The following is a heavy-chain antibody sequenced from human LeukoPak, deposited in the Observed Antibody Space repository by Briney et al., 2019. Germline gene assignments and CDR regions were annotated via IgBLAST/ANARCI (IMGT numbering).Heavy chain of an antibody. V-gene: IGHV3-23*01. Sequence: GGSLRLSCAASGFTFSSYAMSWVRQAPGKGLEWVSAISGSGGSTYYADSVKGRFTISRDNSKNTLYMQMNSLRAEDTAVYYCAKDYGGQNVTPFDYWGQGTLVTVSS. J-gene: IGHJ4*02. CDR1: GFTFSSYA. CDR3: AKDYGGQNVTPFDY. D-gene: IGHD3-16*01. CDR2: ISGSGGST.